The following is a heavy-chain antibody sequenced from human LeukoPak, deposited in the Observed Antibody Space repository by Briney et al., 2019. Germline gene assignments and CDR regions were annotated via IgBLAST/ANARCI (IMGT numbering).Heavy chain of an antibody. Sequence: ASVKVSCKASGYTFTSYGISWVRQAPGQGLEWMGWISAYNGNTNYAQKLQGRVTMTRDTSISTAYMELSRLRSDDTAVYYCARAGATVTNWGQGTLVTVSS. V-gene: IGHV1-18*01. CDR2: ISAYNGNT. CDR3: ARAGATVTN. CDR1: GYTFTSYG. D-gene: IGHD4-17*01. J-gene: IGHJ4*02.